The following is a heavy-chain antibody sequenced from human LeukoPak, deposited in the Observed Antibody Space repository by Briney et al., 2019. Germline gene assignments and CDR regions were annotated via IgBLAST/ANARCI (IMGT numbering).Heavy chain of an antibody. CDR1: GFPSSSFT. CDR3: ARGDSYFDY. V-gene: IGHV3-21*01. J-gene: IGHJ4*02. CDR2: ISSSSSYI. Sequence: GGSLGLSGAASGFPSSSFTMNWVGQAPGKGLEWVSSISSSSSYIYYADSVKGRFTISRDNAKNSLYLQMNSLRAEDTAVYYCARGDSYFDYWGQGTLVTVSS.